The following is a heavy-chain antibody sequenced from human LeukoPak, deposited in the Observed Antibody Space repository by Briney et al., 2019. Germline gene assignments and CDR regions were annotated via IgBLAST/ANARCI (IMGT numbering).Heavy chain of an antibody. CDR1: GYTLTELS. V-gene: IGHV1-24*01. CDR3: ATDRERETGFFDY. Sequence: ASVKVSCKVSGYTLTELSMHWVRQAPGKGLEWMGGFDPEDGETIYAQKFQGRVTMTEDTPTDTAYMELSSLRSEDTAVYFCATDRERETGFFDYWGQGTLVTVSS. D-gene: IGHD1-14*01. CDR2: FDPEDGET. J-gene: IGHJ4*02.